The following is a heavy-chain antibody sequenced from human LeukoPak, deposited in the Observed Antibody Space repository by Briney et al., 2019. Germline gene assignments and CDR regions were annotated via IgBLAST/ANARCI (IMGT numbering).Heavy chain of an antibody. CDR2: ISDNGGST. Sequence: GGSLRLSCAASGFTFSSHAMRWVRQAPGKGLEWVSLISDNGGSTYYADSVKGRFTISRDDSKNTLYLQMNSLRAEDTAVYYCAKDHRLWSPFDYWGQGTLVTVSS. V-gene: IGHV3-23*01. CDR1: GFTFSSHA. J-gene: IGHJ4*02. D-gene: IGHD5-18*01. CDR3: AKDHRLWSPFDY.